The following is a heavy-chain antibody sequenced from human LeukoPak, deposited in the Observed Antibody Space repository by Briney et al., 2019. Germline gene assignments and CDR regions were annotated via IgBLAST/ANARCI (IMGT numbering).Heavy chain of an antibody. Sequence: ASVKVSCKASGYTFTGYYMHWVRQAPGQGLEWMGWMNPNSGNTGYAQKFQGRVTMTRNTSISTAYMELSSLRSEDTAVYYCAIEGLTVGFDYWGQGTLVTVSS. V-gene: IGHV1-8*02. CDR1: GYTFTGYY. D-gene: IGHD4-11*01. CDR3: AIEGLTVGFDY. J-gene: IGHJ4*02. CDR2: MNPNSGNT.